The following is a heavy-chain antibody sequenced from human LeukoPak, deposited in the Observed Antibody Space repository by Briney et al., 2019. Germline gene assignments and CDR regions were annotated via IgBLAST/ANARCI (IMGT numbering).Heavy chain of an antibody. J-gene: IGHJ4*02. CDR3: ARVFQEWFGELSYFDY. D-gene: IGHD3-10*01. CDR2: IYYSGST. Sequence: SETLSLTCTVSGGSISSYYWSWIRQPPGKGPEWIGYIYYSGSTNYNPSLKSRVTISVDTSKNQFSLKLSSVTAADTAVYYCARVFQEWFGELSYFDYWGQGTLVTVSS. CDR1: GGSISSYY. V-gene: IGHV4-59*01.